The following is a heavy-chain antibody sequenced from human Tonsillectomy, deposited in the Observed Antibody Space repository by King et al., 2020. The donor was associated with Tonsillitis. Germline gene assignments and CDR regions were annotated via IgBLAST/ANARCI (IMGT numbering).Heavy chain of an antibody. V-gene: IGHV3-23*04. CDR3: ASETYYYDSSGYYSFDY. CDR1: GFTFSSYA. J-gene: IGHJ4*02. D-gene: IGHD3-22*01. Sequence: VQLVESGGGLVQPGGSLRLSCAASGFTFSSYAMNWVRQAPGKGLEWVSAISGSGGSTYYADSVKGRFTISRDNSKNTLYLQMNSLRAEDTAVYYCASETYYYDSSGYYSFDYWGQGTLVTVSS. CDR2: ISGSGGST.